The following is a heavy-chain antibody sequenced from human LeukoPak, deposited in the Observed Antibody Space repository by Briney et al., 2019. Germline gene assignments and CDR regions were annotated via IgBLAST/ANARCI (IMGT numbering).Heavy chain of an antibody. V-gene: IGHV3-74*01. J-gene: IGHJ4*02. D-gene: IGHD5-24*01. CDR2: ISPNGSVR. CDR3: SRDPNFDESL. CDR1: ALLFYDSR. Sequence: PGGSLRLSCAASALLFYDSREHWVRQAPGKGLVWVARISPNGSVRSYADSVQGRITVSRDNARDTVSQERSRRRVDDTAVYYCSRDPNFDESLWGQGTLVTVSS.